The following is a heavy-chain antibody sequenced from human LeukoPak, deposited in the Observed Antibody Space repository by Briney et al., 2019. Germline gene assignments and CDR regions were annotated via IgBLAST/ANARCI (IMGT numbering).Heavy chain of an antibody. CDR1: GFTFSSYS. CDR2: ISSSSSYI. J-gene: IGHJ5*02. D-gene: IGHD5-24*01. V-gene: IGHV3-21*01. Sequence: GGSLRLSCAASGFTFSSYSMNWVRQAPGKGLEWVSSISSSSSYIYYADSVKGRFTISRDNAKNSLYLQMNSLRAEDTAVYYCARTPVEMATISNWFDPWGQGTLVTVSS. CDR3: ARTPVEMATISNWFDP.